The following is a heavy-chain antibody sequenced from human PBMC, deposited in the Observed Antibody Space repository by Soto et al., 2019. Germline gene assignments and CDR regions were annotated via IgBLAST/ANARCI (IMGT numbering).Heavy chain of an antibody. CDR1: GFTFSSYV. J-gene: IGHJ4*02. Sequence: GGSLRLSCPASGFTFSSYVMHWVRQAPGKGLEWVAVIWHDGMNKYYADSVRGRFTISRDNSKNTLYLQMNSLRAEDTAVYYCARDRGSDDPIDYWGQGTLVTVSS. V-gene: IGHV3-33*01. CDR3: ARDRGSDDPIDY. CDR2: IWHDGMNK. D-gene: IGHD3-10*01.